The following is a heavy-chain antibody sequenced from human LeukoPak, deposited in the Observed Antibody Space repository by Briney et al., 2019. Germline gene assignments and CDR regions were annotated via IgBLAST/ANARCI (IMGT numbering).Heavy chain of an antibody. CDR2: ISGSGDSI. CDR3: ANPITVGPDTFDI. Sequence: GGSLRLSCAASGFTFSSYAMSWVRQAPGKGLEWVSAISGSGDSIYYADSVKGRFTISRDNSKNTLYLQMNSLRAEDTAVYYCANPITVGPDTFDIWGQGTMVTVSS. J-gene: IGHJ3*02. D-gene: IGHD4-23*01. CDR1: GFTFSSYA. V-gene: IGHV3-23*01.